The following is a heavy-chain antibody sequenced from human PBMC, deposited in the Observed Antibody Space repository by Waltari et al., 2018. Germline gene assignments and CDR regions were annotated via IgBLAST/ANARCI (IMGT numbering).Heavy chain of an antibody. Sequence: QLQLQESGPGLVKPSETLSLTCTVSGGSLRRSSYYRVWLRPPPGKGLEWIGSIYYSGSTYYNPSLKSRVTISVDTSKNQFSLKLSSVTAADTAVYYCARDQDIVVVPAASDAFDIWGQGTMVTVSS. CDR1: GGSLRRSSYY. CDR2: IYYSGST. J-gene: IGHJ3*02. CDR3: ARDQDIVVVPAASDAFDI. V-gene: IGHV4-39*07. D-gene: IGHD2-2*01.